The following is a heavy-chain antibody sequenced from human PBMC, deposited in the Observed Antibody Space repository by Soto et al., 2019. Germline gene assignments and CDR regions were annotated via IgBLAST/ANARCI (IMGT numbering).Heavy chain of an antibody. CDR1: GCTFVNHA. CDR3: AKDGGPVYCNSPGCSAKHFDY. CDR2: ISYDGDNE. J-gene: IGHJ4*02. V-gene: IGHV3-30*18. Sequence: SKRLSCAAAGCTFVNHAMHWVRQAPGKGLEWLAIISYDGDNEYYADSVRGRFTISRDNSKNTLYLQTNNLRHEDTAVYYCAKDGGPVYCNSPGCSAKHFDYWGQGTLVTVSS. D-gene: IGHD2-2*01.